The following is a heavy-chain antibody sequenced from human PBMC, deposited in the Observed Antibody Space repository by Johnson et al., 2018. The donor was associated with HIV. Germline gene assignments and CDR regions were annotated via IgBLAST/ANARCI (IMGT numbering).Heavy chain of an antibody. CDR1: GFTFSSYG. CDR2: ISSDGSNK. Sequence: QVQLVESGGGVDQPGRSLRLSCAASGFTFSSYGMHWVRQAPGKGLEWVAFISSDGSNKYFAVSVTGRFSISRDNSKNPLYLQMNSLTAEDTAVYYCAKPQWVSSGAFDIWGQGTMVTVSS. V-gene: IGHV3-30*18. J-gene: IGHJ3*02. CDR3: AKPQWVSSGAFDI. D-gene: IGHD3-3*01.